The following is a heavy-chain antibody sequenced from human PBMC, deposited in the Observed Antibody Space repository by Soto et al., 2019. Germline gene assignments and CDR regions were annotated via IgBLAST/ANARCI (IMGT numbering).Heavy chain of an antibody. CDR1: GFTFSSYA. J-gene: IGHJ6*02. CDR2: ISYDGSSK. Sequence: QVQLVESGGGVVQPGRSLRLSCAASGFTFSSYAMHWVRQAPGKGLEWVAVISYDGSSKYYADSVKGRFTLSRDNSKIMLYLPMNSLRAEDTAVYYCAKEIAAAGTLWAPHYYGMDVWGQGTTVTVSS. D-gene: IGHD6-13*01. V-gene: IGHV3-30*18. CDR3: AKEIAAAGTLWAPHYYGMDV.